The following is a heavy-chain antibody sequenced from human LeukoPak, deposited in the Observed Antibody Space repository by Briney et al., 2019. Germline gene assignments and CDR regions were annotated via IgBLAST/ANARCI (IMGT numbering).Heavy chain of an antibody. CDR2: IYSGGST. CDR3: ARAPPPGQYSSSLYEAYYSYYGMEV. V-gene: IGHV3-66*01. Sequence: GGSLRLSCAASGFTVSSNYMSWVRQAPGKGLEWVSVIYSGGSTYYADSVKGRFTISRDNSKNTLYLQMNSLRAEDTAVYYCARAPPPGQYSSSLYEAYYSYYGMEVWGQGTTVTVSS. J-gene: IGHJ6*02. D-gene: IGHD6-13*01. CDR1: GFTVSSNY.